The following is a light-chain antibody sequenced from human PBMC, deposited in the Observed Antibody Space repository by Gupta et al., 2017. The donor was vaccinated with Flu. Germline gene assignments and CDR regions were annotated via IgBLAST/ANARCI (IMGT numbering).Light chain of an antibody. CDR3: SSYTTTSTM. CDR1: SSDLAVFDY. CDR2: EVS. Sequence: GTSSDLAVFDYVSWYQHHPGKVPKLIIYEVSDRPSGVSNRFSGSKSGNTASLTISGLQAEDEAYYYCSSYTTTSTMFGGGTKLTVL. J-gene: IGLJ3*02. V-gene: IGLV2-14*01.